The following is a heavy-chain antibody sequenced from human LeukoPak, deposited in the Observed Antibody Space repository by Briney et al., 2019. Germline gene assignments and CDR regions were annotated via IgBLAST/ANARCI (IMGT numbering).Heavy chain of an antibody. CDR2: IYYSGST. Sequence: TSETLSLTCTVSDDSISGYYWSRIRQPPGKGLEWIGFIYYSGSTNYNPSFKSRVTLSVDTSKNQFSLKLSSVTAADTAVYYCAREKFPGYNYGTFDYWGPGTLVTVSS. CDR3: AREKFPGYNYGTFDY. J-gene: IGHJ4*02. D-gene: IGHD5-18*01. CDR1: DDSISGYY. V-gene: IGHV4-59*01.